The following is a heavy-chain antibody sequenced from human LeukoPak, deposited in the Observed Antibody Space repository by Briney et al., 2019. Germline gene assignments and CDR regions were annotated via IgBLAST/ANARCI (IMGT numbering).Heavy chain of an antibody. V-gene: IGHV4-4*07. CDR2: IYSSGST. Sequence: SETLSLTCTVSGGSISSYYWTWIRQPAGKGLEWIGRIYSSGSTNYNPSLKSRVTMSVDTSKNQFSLKMSSVTAADTAVYYCARDSLAVAPTFDYWAREPWSPSPQ. CDR1: GGSISSYY. J-gene: IGHJ4*02. D-gene: IGHD6-19*01. CDR3: ARDSLAVAPTFDY.